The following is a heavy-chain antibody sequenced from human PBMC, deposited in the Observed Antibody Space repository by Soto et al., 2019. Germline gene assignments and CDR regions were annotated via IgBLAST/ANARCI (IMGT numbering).Heavy chain of an antibody. CDR1: GFTSRNYW. V-gene: IGHV3-7*03. J-gene: IGHJ6*02. Sequence: PGGSLRLSCAASGFTSRNYWMSWVRQAPGEGLEWVANIKQDGSEKFYVDSVRGRFTISRDNPKNSLYLQMNSLRAEDTAVYYCARGTGIGSCTGSSCPGIGGWGQGITVT. CDR3: ARGTGIGSCTGSSCPGIGG. CDR2: IKQDGSEK. D-gene: IGHD2-15*01.